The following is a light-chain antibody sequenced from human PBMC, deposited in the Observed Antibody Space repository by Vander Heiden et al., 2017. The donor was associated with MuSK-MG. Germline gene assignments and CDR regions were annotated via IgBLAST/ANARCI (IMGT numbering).Light chain of an antibody. J-gene: IGLJ2*01. CDR1: NPGNKN. Sequence: SHDLTQPLSVSVALGHTATITCAGTNPGNKNVHWYLQRPGQAPVLVIFRDTHRPSGISERFSGSNSGNTATLTSTRAQAGDEADYHCQVWDSSVAVFGGGTKLTVL. CDR3: QVWDSSVAV. CDR2: RDT. V-gene: IGLV3-9*01.